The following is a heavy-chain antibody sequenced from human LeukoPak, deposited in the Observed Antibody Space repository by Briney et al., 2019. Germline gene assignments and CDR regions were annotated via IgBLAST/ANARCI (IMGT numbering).Heavy chain of an antibody. Sequence: GASVKVSCKASGYTFTSYDINWVRQATGQGLEWMGWMNPSSGNTGYAQKFQGRATITRNTSISTAYMELSSLRSEDTAVYYCASRYCSGGSCYSFDYWGQGTLVTVSS. CDR2: MNPSSGNT. CDR3: ASRYCSGGSCYSFDY. D-gene: IGHD2-15*01. V-gene: IGHV1-8*03. J-gene: IGHJ4*02. CDR1: GYTFTSYD.